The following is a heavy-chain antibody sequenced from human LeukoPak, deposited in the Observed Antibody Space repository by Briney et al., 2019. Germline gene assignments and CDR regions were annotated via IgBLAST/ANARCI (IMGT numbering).Heavy chain of an antibody. CDR2: IIPIFGTA. J-gene: IGHJ5*02. D-gene: IGHD1-26*01. CDR3: ARDNSVGDNAWWFDP. V-gene: IGHV1-69*06. Sequence: SVKVSCKASGGTFSSYAISWVRQAPGQGLEWMGGIIPIFGTANYAQKFQGRVTITADKSTSTAYMELSSLRSEDTAIYYCARDNSVGDNAWWFDPWGQGTLVTVSS. CDR1: GGTFSSYA.